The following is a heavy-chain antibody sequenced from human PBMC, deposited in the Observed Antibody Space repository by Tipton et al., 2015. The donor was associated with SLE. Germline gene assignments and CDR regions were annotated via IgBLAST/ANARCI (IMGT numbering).Heavy chain of an antibody. CDR1: GFTFSDYY. V-gene: IGHV3-11*04. CDR2: ISSSGSTI. J-gene: IGHJ1*01. D-gene: IGHD5-12*01. Sequence: SLRLSCAAPGFTFSDYYMSWIRQAPGKGLEWVSYISSSGSTIYQADSVKGRFTISRDNAKNSLYLQMNSLRAEDTAVYYCATNGHGETYEFFTEYLRHWGQGTLVTVSS. CDR3: ATNGHGETYEFFTEYLRH.